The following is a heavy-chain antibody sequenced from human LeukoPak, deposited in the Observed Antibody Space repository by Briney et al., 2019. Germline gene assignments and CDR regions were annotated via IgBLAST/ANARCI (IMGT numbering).Heavy chain of an antibody. J-gene: IGHJ4*02. Sequence: GGSLRLACAASGFTVSSNYMSWVRQAPGKGLEWVSVIYSGGSTYYADSVKGRFTISRDNSKNTLYLQMNSLRAEDTAVYYCARDNTAMHHYFDYWGQGTLVTVSS. V-gene: IGHV3-66*01. D-gene: IGHD5-18*01. CDR1: GFTVSSNY. CDR3: ARDNTAMHHYFDY. CDR2: IYSGGST.